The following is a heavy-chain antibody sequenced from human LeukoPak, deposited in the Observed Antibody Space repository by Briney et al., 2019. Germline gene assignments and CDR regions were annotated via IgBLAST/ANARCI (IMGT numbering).Heavy chain of an antibody. CDR2: TYYSGST. D-gene: IGHD2-2*03. CDR1: GGSISSSSYY. J-gene: IGHJ4*02. Sequence: SETLSLTCTVSGGSISSSSYYWGWIRQPPGKGLEWIGSTYYSGSTYYNPSLKSRVTISVDTSKNQFSLKLSSVTAADTAVYYCAREVGSLDYWGQGTLVTVSS. V-gene: IGHV4-39*07. CDR3: AREVGSLDY.